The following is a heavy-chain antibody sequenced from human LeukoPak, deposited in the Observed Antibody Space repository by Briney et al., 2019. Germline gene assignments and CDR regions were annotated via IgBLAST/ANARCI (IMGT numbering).Heavy chain of an antibody. CDR1: GFNFGEFV. D-gene: IGHD2-15*01. Sequence: PGRSLRLSCATSGFNFGEFVVSWVRQAPGTWLELVGFIGDKANGGTTEYAAAVEGRFMIARDDSKGLAYLEMNSLKVADTGTYYCSRGFAADWDQGALVTVSS. J-gene: IGHJ4*02. CDR3: SRGFAAD. CDR2: IGDKANGGTT. V-gene: IGHV3-49*04.